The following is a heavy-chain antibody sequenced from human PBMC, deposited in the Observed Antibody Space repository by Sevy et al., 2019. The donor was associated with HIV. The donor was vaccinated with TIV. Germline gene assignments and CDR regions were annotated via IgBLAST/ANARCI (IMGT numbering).Heavy chain of an antibody. D-gene: IGHD3-9*01. J-gene: IGHJ4*02. Sequence: GGSLRLSCAASGFTFSSYWMSWVRQAPGKGLEWVANIKQDGSEKYYVDSVKGRFTISRDNAKNSLYLQMNSLRAEDTAVYYCARSIPRGFLNGYYKSYYFDYWGQGTLVTVSS. CDR2: IKQDGSEK. CDR1: GFTFSSYW. V-gene: IGHV3-7*01. CDR3: ARSIPRGFLNGYYKSYYFDY.